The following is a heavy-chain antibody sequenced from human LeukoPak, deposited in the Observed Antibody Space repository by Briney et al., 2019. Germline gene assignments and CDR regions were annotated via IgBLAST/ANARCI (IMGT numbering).Heavy chain of an antibody. Sequence: ASVKVSCKASGYTFTSYGISWVRQAPGQGLEWMGWINAGNGDTESSQKFQGRVTITWDTSAGTTYMELSSLRSEDTAVYYCAREGITGHDYFDYWGQGTLVTVSS. D-gene: IGHD1-20*01. V-gene: IGHV1-3*01. CDR3: AREGITGHDYFDY. CDR2: INAGNGDT. CDR1: GYTFTSYG. J-gene: IGHJ4*02.